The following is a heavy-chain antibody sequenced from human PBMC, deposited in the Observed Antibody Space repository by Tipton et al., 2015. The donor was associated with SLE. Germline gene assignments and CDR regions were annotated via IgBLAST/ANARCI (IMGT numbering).Heavy chain of an antibody. CDR2: TYYRSKWYN. Sequence: GLVKPSQTLSLTCAISGDSVSSNSAAWNWIRQSPSRGLEWLGRTYYRSKWYNDYAVSVKSRITINPDTSKNQFSLQLNSVTPEDTAVYYCTRDLAGSSSWYGYYYYYGMDVWGQGTTVTVSS. D-gene: IGHD6-13*01. CDR1: GDSVSSNSAA. CDR3: TRDLAGSSSWYGYYYYYGMDV. V-gene: IGHV6-1*01. J-gene: IGHJ6*02.